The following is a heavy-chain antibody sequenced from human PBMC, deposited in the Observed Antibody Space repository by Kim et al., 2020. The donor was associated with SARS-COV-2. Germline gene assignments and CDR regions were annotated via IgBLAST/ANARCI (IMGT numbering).Heavy chain of an antibody. CDR1: GFTFSSYA. CDR2: ISYDGSNK. V-gene: IGHV3-30-3*01. D-gene: IGHD6-13*01. CDR3: AREVRKQQLAWADYYYYGMDV. Sequence: GGSLRLSCAASGFTFSSYAMHWVRQAPGKGLEWVAVISYDGSNKYYADSVKGRFTISRDNSKNTLYLQMNSLRAEDTAVYYCAREVRKQQLAWADYYYYGMDVWGQGTTVTVSS. J-gene: IGHJ6*02.